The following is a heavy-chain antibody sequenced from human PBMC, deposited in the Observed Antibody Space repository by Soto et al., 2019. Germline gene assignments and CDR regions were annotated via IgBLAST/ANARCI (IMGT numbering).Heavy chain of an antibody. D-gene: IGHD2-8*01. J-gene: IGHJ4*02. CDR3: ASGKWSLDY. CDR2: ISNSDYTT. CDR1: GITLSDNY. V-gene: IGHV3-11*01. Sequence: PGGSLRLSGVASGITLSDNYMTWIRRAPGKGLEWLSYISNSDYTTYYADSVKGRFTISRDNAKNSLYLQLNGLRVEDTAVYYCASGKWSLDYWGQGILVTVSS.